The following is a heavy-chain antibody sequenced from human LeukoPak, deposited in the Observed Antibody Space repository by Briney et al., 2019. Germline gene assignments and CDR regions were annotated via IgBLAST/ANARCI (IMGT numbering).Heavy chain of an antibody. CDR3: TTYISGHQ. CDR2: IAGKANNYAT. Sequence: PGGSLRLSCAASGFTFSDFDVHWVRQASGKGLEWLGRIAGKANNYATAYAASLKGRLAISRDDSESTAYQQMNSLKSEDTAVYYCTTYISGHQWGQGTLVTVSS. D-gene: IGHD1-20*01. CDR1: GFTFSDFD. J-gene: IGHJ4*02. V-gene: IGHV3-73*01.